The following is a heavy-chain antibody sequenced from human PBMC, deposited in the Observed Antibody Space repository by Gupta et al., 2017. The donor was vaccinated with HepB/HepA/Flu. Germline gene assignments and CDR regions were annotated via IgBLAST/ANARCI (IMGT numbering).Heavy chain of an antibody. J-gene: IGHJ6*03. CDR1: GYTFTGYY. Sequence: QVQLVQSGAEVKKPGASVKVSCKASGYTFTGYYIHWVRQAPGQGLEWMGWINPNSGGTIYAQKFQGRVTMTRDTSISTAYMELSRLRSDDTAVYYCARDKSRYCSSTSCFDYYYMDVWGKGTTVTVSS. CDR3: ARDKSRYCSSTSCFDYYYMDV. CDR2: INPNSGGT. V-gene: IGHV1-2*02. D-gene: IGHD2-2*01.